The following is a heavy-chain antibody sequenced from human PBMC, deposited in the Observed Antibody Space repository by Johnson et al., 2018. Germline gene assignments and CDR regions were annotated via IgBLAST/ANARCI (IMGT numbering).Heavy chain of an antibody. J-gene: IGHJ3*02. Sequence: VQLVESGGGVVQPGRSLRLSCAASGFTFSSYGMHWVRQAPGKGMEWVAVIWYDGSNKYYADSVKGRLTISRDNSKNKLYLQMNSLTAEDTAGYYCARDWVVVAATDAFDIWGQGTMVTVSS. CDR3: ARDWVVVAATDAFDI. D-gene: IGHD2-15*01. CDR1: GFTFSSYG. V-gene: IGHV3-33*01. CDR2: IWYDGSNK.